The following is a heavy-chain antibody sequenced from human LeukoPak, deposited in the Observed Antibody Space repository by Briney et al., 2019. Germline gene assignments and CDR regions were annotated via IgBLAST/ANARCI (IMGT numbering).Heavy chain of an antibody. V-gene: IGHV3-23*01. CDR2: ISGGGSST. CDR1: GFTFSSYA. J-gene: IGHJ6*02. CDR3: AKGYYGMDV. Sequence: GGSLRLSCAGSGFTFSSYAMSWVRQAPGKGLEWVSTISGGGSSTYYADSVKGRFTISRDNSKNSLYLQMNSLRTEDTALYYCAKGYYGMDVWGQGTTVTVSS.